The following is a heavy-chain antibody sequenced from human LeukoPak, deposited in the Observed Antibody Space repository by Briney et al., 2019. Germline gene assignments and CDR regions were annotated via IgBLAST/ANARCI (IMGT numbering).Heavy chain of an antibody. CDR1: GYTFTGYY. CDR3: ARDLGHCRNIVCSSSAY. CDR2: INPNSGGT. Sequence: ASVKVSCKASGYTFTGYYMHWVRQAPGQGLEWMGWINPNSGGTNYAQKFQGRVTMTTDTSTNTVYMELRSLRSDDTAIYYCARDLGHCRNIVCSSSAYWGRGTLVTVSS. J-gene: IGHJ4*02. V-gene: IGHV1-2*02. D-gene: IGHD2/OR15-2a*01.